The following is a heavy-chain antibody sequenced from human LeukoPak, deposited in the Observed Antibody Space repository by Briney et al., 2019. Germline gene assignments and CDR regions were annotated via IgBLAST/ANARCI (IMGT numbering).Heavy chain of an antibody. J-gene: IGHJ3*02. Sequence: GGSLRLSCAASGFTFSDYTMIWVRLAPGKGLEWVSSISGSSNYIYYADSVKGRFTISRGNAKNSLYLQMNSLGVEDTAVYYCARDESGDNDAFDIWGQGTMVTVSS. CDR2: ISGSSNYI. D-gene: IGHD2-21*01. CDR1: GFTFSDYT. CDR3: ARDESGDNDAFDI. V-gene: IGHV3-21*01.